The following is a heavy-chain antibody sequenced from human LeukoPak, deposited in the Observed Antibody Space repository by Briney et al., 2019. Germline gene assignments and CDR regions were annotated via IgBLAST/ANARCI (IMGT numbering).Heavy chain of an antibody. J-gene: IGHJ6*03. CDR1: GGTFSSYA. CDR2: IIPIFGTA. D-gene: IGHD3-16*02. Sequence: GASVKVSCKASGGTFSSYAISWVRQAPGQGLEWMGGIIPIFGTASYAQKFQGRVTITADESTSTAYMELSSLRSEDTAVYYCARSSGSDRYYYYYMDVWGKGTTVTVSS. V-gene: IGHV1-69*13. CDR3: ARSSGSDRYYYYYMDV.